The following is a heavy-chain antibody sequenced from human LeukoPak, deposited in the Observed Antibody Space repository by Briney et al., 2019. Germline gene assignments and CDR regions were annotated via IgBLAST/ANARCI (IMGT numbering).Heavy chain of an antibody. J-gene: IGHJ6*02. D-gene: IGHD3-16*01. CDR1: GFTFGNYW. CDR3: AGVDITMRYDYNYGVDV. CDR2: IKQDGSEK. V-gene: IGHV3-7*01. Sequence: GGSLSLSCALSGFTFGNYWMSWFRQAPGRGVEWVANIKQDGSEKSYVDSVKGRFTFSRDYAKNTLFLQLNSLRGEDTAVYYFAGVDITMRYDYNYGVDVGGQGTTVTVSS.